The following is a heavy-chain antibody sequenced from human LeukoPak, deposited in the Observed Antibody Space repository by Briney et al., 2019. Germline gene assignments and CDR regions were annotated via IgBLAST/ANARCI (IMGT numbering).Heavy chain of an antibody. CDR3: SRDGGIFWCCSGGSCYSGY. CDR2: VSAYNGNT. J-gene: IGHJ4*02. V-gene: IGHV1-18*01. D-gene: IGHD2-15*01. Sequence: GASVTLSCKVSGYTFTSYGTSWVRPAPGQGIEWMGWVSAYNGNTNYAQKPQGRVTMTTDTSTSTASMEMRSLRSDGTAVYCCSRDGGIFWCCSGGSCYSGYWGQGTLVTVSS. CDR1: GYTFTSYG.